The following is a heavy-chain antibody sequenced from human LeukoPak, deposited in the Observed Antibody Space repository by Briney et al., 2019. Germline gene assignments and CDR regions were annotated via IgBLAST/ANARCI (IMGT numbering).Heavy chain of an antibody. J-gene: IGHJ6*03. Sequence: GESLKISCKGSGYSFTSYWIGWVRQMPGKGLEWMGIIYPGDSDTRYSPSFQGQVTISADKSISTAYLQWSSLKASDTAMYYCARQSPAATIGNYYYYMDVWGKGTTVTVSS. V-gene: IGHV5-51*01. CDR2: IYPGDSDT. CDR1: GYSFTSYW. CDR3: ARQSPAATIGNYYYYMDV. D-gene: IGHD5-24*01.